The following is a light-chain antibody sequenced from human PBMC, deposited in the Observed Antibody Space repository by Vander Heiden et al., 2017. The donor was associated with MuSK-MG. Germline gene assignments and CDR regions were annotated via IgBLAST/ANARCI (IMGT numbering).Light chain of an antibody. CDR2: GAS. CDR3: QQDNNWPLT. V-gene: IGKV3-15*01. J-gene: IGKJ4*01. CDR1: QNVNSN. Sequence: EIVMTQSPATLSVSLGEWATLSCRASQNVNSNLAWYQQKPGQAPRLVIYGASTRATGITARFSGSGSGTEFTLTISSLQSEDFAVYSCQQDNNWPLTFGGGTKVEIK.